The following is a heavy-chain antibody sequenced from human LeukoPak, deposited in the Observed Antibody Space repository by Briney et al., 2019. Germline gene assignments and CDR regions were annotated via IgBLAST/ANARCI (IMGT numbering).Heavy chain of an antibody. CDR2: INPSGGST. Sequence: ASVKVSCKASGYTFTSYYMHWVRQAPGQGLEWMGIINPSGGSTSYAQKFQGRVTMTRDTSTSTVYMELSSLRSEDTAVYYCARDSIFLERPHYYGSGSPNLYFDYWGKGPLSPSPQ. CDR3: ARDSIFLERPHYYGSGSPNLYFDY. V-gene: IGHV1-46*01. D-gene: IGHD3-10*01. J-gene: IGHJ4*02. CDR1: GYTFTSYY.